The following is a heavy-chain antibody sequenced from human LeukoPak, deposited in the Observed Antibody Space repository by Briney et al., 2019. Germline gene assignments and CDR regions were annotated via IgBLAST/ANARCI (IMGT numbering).Heavy chain of an antibody. CDR3: AKVLGRGSYHFDY. CDR2: ISGSGGST. Sequence: TGGSLRLSCAASGFTFSSYAMSWVRQAPGKGLEWVSAISGSGGSTYYADSVKGRFTISRDNSKNTLYLQMNSLRAEDMAVYYCAKVLGRGSYHFDYWGQGTLVTVSS. V-gene: IGHV3-23*01. D-gene: IGHD1-26*01. J-gene: IGHJ4*02. CDR1: GFTFSSYA.